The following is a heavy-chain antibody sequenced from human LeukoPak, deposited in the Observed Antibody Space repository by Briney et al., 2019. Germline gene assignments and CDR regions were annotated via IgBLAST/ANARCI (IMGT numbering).Heavy chain of an antibody. CDR2: FDPEDGET. V-gene: IGHV1-24*01. CDR1: GYTLTELS. D-gene: IGHD2-2*02. Sequence: ASVKVSCKVSGYTLTELSMHWVRQAPGKGLEWMGGFDPEDGETIYAQKFQDRVTMTEDTSTDTAYMELSSLRSEDTAVYYCATFLEVVPAAIYYFDYWGQGTLVTVSS. J-gene: IGHJ4*02. CDR3: ATFLEVVPAAIYYFDY.